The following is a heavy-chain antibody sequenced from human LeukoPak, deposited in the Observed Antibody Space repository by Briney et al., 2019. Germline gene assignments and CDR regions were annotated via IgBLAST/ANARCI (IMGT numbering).Heavy chain of an antibody. D-gene: IGHD6-6*01. J-gene: IGHJ4*02. CDR2: IWYDGSNI. CDR1: GFTFSSYG. V-gene: IGHV3-33*01. Sequence: GGSLRLSCAASGFTFSSYGMHWVRQAPGKGLEWVAVIWYDGSNIRYADSVKGRFTISRDNSKNTLYLQMNSLRVEDTAVYYCARDWSGSSSRFFDYWGQGTLVTVSS. CDR3: ARDWSGSSSRFFDY.